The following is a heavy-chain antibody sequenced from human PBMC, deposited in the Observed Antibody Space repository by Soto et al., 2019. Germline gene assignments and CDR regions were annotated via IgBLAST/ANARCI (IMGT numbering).Heavy chain of an antibody. Sequence: SETLSLTCTVSGGSISSSIYYWCWIRQPPGKGLEWIGSIYYSGSTYYNPSLKSRVTISVDTSKNQFSLKLSSVTAADTAVYYCARAYGSGSYYSVEYYYYMDVWGKGTTVTVSS. V-gene: IGHV4-39*01. CDR1: GGSISSSIYY. D-gene: IGHD3-10*01. CDR3: ARAYGSGSYYSVEYYYYMDV. J-gene: IGHJ6*03. CDR2: IYYSGST.